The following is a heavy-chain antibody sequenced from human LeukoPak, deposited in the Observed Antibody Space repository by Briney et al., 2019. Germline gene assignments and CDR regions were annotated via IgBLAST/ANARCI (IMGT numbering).Heavy chain of an antibody. J-gene: IGHJ4*02. CDR1: GFTFDDYA. CDR2: VSWNSGSI. V-gene: IGHV3-9*01. D-gene: IGHD2-15*01. Sequence: VRLGGSLRLSCAASGFTFDDYAMHWVRQAPGKGLEWVSGVSWNSGSIGYADSVKGRFTISRDNAKNSLYLQMNSLRAEDTALYYCVGGRGSPQDYWGQGTLVTVSS. CDR3: VGGRGSPQDY.